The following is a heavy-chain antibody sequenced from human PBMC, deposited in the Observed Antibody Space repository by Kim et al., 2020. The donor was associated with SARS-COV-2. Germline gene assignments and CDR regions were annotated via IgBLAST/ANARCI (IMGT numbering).Heavy chain of an antibody. D-gene: IGHD3-10*01. CDR1: GGTLSSYA. Sequence: SVKVSCKASGGTLSSYAISWVRQAPGQGLEWMGGIIPIFGTANYAQKFQGRVTITADESTSTAYMELSSLRSEDTAVYYCAGLWFRELFPGYYYMDVWGKGTTVTVSS. J-gene: IGHJ6*03. CDR3: AGLWFRELFPGYYYMDV. V-gene: IGHV1-69*13. CDR2: IIPIFGTA.